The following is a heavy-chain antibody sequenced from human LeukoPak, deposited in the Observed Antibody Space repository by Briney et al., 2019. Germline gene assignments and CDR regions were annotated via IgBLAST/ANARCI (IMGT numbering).Heavy chain of an antibody. Sequence: GGSLRLSCVASGFTFSSYEMNWVRQAPGKGLEWVSYISSSGSTIYYADSVKGRFTISRDNTKNSLYLQMNSLRAEDTAVYYCARGSKYYVSSGYYYDYWGQGTLVTVSS. CDR2: ISSSGSTI. CDR3: ARGSKYYVSSGYYYDY. J-gene: IGHJ4*02. D-gene: IGHD3-22*01. V-gene: IGHV3-48*03. CDR1: GFTFSSYE.